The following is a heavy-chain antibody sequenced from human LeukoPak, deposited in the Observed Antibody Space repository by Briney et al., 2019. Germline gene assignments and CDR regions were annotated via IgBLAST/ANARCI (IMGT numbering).Heavy chain of an antibody. CDR1: GGSISSSSYY. J-gene: IGHJ5*02. Sequence: SETLSLTCTVSGGSISSSSYYWGWIRQPPGRGLEWIGSIYYSGSTYYNTSLKSRVTISVDTSKNQFSLKLSSVTAADTAVCYCARRAGLRFLEWLFLDRPFSNWFDPWGQGTLVTVSS. CDR2: IYYSGST. V-gene: IGHV4-39*07. D-gene: IGHD3-3*01. CDR3: ARRAGLRFLEWLFLDRPFSNWFDP.